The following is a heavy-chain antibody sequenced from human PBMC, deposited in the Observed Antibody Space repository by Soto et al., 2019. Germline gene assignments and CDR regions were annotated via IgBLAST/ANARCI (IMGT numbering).Heavy chain of an antibody. D-gene: IGHD3-10*01. CDR1: GYTFTSYY. J-gene: IGHJ6*02. V-gene: IGHV1-46*01. Sequence: ASVKVSCKASGYTFTSYYMHWVRQAPGQGLEWMGIINPSGGSTSYAQKFQGRVTMTRDTSTSTVYMELSSLRSEDTAVYYCARDKAVYGSGSRVYYYYGMDVWGQGTTVTVSS. CDR2: INPSGGST. CDR3: ARDKAVYGSGSRVYYYYGMDV.